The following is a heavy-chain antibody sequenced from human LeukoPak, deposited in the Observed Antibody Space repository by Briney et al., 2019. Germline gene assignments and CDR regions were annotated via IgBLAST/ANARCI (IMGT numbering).Heavy chain of an antibody. CDR2: ISAHIGNT. V-gene: IGHV1-18*01. J-gene: IGHJ2*01. CDR3: ARDGYFDL. CDR1: GYTFTTHG. Sequence: SVRVSCKASGYTFTTHGIAWLRQAPGQGLEWMGWISAHIGNTNYAQSLQGRVTMTTDTSTNTAYMELRSLRSDDTAVYYCARDGYFDLWGRGPVVSVSS.